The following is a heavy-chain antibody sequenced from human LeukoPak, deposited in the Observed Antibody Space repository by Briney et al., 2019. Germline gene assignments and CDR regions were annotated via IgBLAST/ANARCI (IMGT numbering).Heavy chain of an antibody. CDR3: ARDRAARFDY. CDR2: IYYSGST. CDR1: GYY. D-gene: IGHD6-6*01. Sequence: GYYWSWXXQHPGKGLEWIGYIYYSGSTYYNPSLKSRVTISVDTSKNQFSLKLSSVTAADTAVYYCARDRAARFDYWGQGTLVTVSS. J-gene: IGHJ4*02. V-gene: IGHV4-31*02.